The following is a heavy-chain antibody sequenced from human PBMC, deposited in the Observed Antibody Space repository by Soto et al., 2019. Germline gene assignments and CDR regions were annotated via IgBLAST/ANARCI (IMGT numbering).Heavy chain of an antibody. CDR1: GFSFSSSG. Sequence: GGSLRLSCAASGFSFSSSGMHWVRQAPGKGLEWVAVIWYDGNKKYYGDSVRGRFTISRDNSKNTLYLEMNSLRAEDTAVYYCARDMYNWNDNADAFDIWGQGTMVTVSS. J-gene: IGHJ3*02. V-gene: IGHV3-33*01. CDR2: IWYDGNKK. CDR3: ARDMYNWNDNADAFDI. D-gene: IGHD1-20*01.